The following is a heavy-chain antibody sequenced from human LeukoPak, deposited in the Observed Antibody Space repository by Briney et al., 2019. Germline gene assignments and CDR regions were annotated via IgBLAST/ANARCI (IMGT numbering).Heavy chain of an antibody. V-gene: IGHV3-30-3*01. CDR2: ISYDGSNK. D-gene: IGHD1-26*01. Sequence: GGSLRLSCAASGFTFSSYAMHWVRQAPGKGLEWVAVISYDGSNKYYADSVKGRFTISRDNSKNTLYLQMNSLRAEDTAVYYCARAEGGTHYFQGDYFDYWGQGTLVTVSS. CDR3: ARAEGGTHYFQGDYFDY. CDR1: GFTFSSYA. J-gene: IGHJ4*02.